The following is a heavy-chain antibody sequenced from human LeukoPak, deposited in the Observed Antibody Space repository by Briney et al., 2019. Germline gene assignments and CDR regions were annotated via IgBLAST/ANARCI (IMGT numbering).Heavy chain of an antibody. CDR2: IRYDGSNK. J-gene: IGHJ4*02. Sequence: PGGSLRLSCAASGFTFSSNAMTWVRQAPGKGLEWVAFIRYDGSNKNYADSVKGRFTVSRDNSKNTVYLQMSSLRGEDTAVYYCVRGDSVDYWGQGTLVAVSS. CDR1: GFTFSSNA. D-gene: IGHD3-16*01. V-gene: IGHV3-30*02. CDR3: VRGDSVDY.